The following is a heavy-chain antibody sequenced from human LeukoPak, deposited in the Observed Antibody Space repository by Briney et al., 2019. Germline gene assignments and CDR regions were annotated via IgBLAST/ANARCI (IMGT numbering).Heavy chain of an antibody. D-gene: IGHD3-10*01. CDR1: GGTFSSYA. CDR2: IIPIFGTA. V-gene: IGHV1-69*13. J-gene: IGHJ5*02. Sequence: ASVKVSCKASGGTFSSYAISWVRQAPGQGLEWMGGIIPIFGTANYAQKFQGRVTITADESTSTAYMELSSLRSEDTAVYYCARDFSQGWPGEDWFDPWGQGTLVTVSS. CDR3: ARDFSQGWPGEDWFDP.